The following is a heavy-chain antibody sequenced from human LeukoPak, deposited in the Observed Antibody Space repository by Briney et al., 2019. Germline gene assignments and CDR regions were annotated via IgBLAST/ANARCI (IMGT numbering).Heavy chain of an antibody. Sequence: GGSLRLSCAASGFTVSSNYMSWVRQAPGKGLEWVSLIYSGGDAYYADSVKGRFTISRDNSKNTLYLQMNSLRAEDTAVYYCARGGAPGFYFDFWGQGTLVAVSS. CDR1: GFTVSSNY. CDR3: ARGGAPGFYFDF. D-gene: IGHD1-26*01. V-gene: IGHV3-66*01. CDR2: IYSGGDA. J-gene: IGHJ4*02.